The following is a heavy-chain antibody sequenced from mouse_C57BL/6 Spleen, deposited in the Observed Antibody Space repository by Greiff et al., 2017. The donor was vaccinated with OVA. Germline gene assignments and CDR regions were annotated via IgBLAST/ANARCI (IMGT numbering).Heavy chain of an antibody. CDR3: TSYSNYAMDY. J-gene: IGHJ4*01. Sequence: EVQLQQSGAELVRPGASVKLSCTASGFNIKDYYMHWVKQRPEQGLEWIGRIDPEDGDTEYAAKFQGKATMTADTSSNTAYLQLSSLTTKDTAVDYCTSYSNYAMDYWGQGTPVTVSA. D-gene: IGHD2-5*01. V-gene: IGHV14-1*01. CDR1: GFNIKDYY. CDR2: IDPEDGDT.